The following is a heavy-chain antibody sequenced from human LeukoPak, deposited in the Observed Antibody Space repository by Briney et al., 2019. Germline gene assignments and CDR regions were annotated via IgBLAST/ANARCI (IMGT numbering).Heavy chain of an antibody. J-gene: IGHJ4*02. CDR2: INHSGST. CDR1: GGSFSGYY. Sequence: SETLSLTCAVYGGSFSGYYWSRIRQPPGKGLEWIGEINHSGSTNYNPSLKSRVTISVDTSKNQFSLKLSSVTAADTAVYYCARGAFVITIFGVVITQFDYWGQGTLVTVSS. V-gene: IGHV4-34*01. CDR3: ARGAFVITIFGVVITQFDY. D-gene: IGHD3-3*01.